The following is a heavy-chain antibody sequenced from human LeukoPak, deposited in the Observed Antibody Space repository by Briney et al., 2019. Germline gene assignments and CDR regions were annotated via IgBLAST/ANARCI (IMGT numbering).Heavy chain of an antibody. V-gene: IGHV4-39*01. Sequence: SETLSLTCTVSGGSFSSSSYYWSWIRQPPGKGLEWIGSIYYSGSTYYNPSLKSRVTISVDTSKNQFSLKLSSVTAADTAVYYCARHRGFGDPSKYFDPWGQGTLVTVSS. CDR3: ARHRGFGDPSKYFDP. D-gene: IGHD3-10*01. J-gene: IGHJ5*02. CDR1: GGSFSSSSYY. CDR2: IYYSGST.